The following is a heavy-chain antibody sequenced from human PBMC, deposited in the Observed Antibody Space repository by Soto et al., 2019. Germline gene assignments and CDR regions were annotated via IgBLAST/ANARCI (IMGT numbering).Heavy chain of an antibody. J-gene: IGHJ6*02. V-gene: IGHV2-5*02. Sequence: QITLKESGPTLVKPTQTLTLTCTFSGFSLSTYGVGVGWIRQPPGKALEWLALIYWDDDKRYSPSLKSRLTITKDTSKTQVVLTVTNMDPVDTAPYYSAHVTGSWGEYGMDVWGQGTTVTVSS. CDR2: IYWDDDK. CDR1: GFSLSTYGVG. CDR3: AHVTGSWGEYGMDV. D-gene: IGHD1-26*01.